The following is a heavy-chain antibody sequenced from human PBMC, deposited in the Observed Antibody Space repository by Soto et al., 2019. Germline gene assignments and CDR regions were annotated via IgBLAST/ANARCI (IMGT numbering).Heavy chain of an antibody. CDR1: GFAFNNYG. V-gene: IGHV3-21*06. CDR2: ISKSDYT. CDR3: ARESEDLTSNFDY. J-gene: IGHJ4*02. Sequence: GGSLRLSCTVSGFAFNNYGINWVRQAPGKGLEWVSSISKSDYTYYSDSMKGRFTISRDNAKNSLYLEMNSLRAEDTAVYYCARESEDLTSNFDYWGQGTLVTVS.